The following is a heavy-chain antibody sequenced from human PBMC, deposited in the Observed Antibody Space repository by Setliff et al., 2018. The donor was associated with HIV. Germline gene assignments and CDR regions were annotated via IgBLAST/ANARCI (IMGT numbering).Heavy chain of an antibody. CDR1: DGSFSDYY. CDR2: IHHTGSA. D-gene: IGHD2-8*01. J-gene: IGHJ6*03. CDR3: ARGARLLTGYAGRWDYYYMRI. Sequence: SETLSLTCAVSDGSFSDYYWAWIRQAPGKGLEWLGLIHHTGSATYNPSLQSRVAVSVNMPNNQFFLELTSVTAADTAVYYCARGARLLTGYAGRWDYYYMRIWGKGTTVTVSS. V-gene: IGHV4-34*01.